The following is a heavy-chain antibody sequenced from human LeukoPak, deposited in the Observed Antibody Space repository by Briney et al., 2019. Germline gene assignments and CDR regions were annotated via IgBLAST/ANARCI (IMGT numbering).Heavy chain of an antibody. J-gene: IGHJ4*02. CDR3: AKDIRRGYNFGYDQFAY. Sequence: ASVKVSCKASGGTFSSYAISWVRQAPGQGLEWMGGIIPIFGTANYAQKFQGRVTMTRDMSTSTVYMQLSSLRAEDTALYYCAKDIRRGYNFGYDQFAYWGQGILVTVSS. CDR1: GGTFSSYA. CDR2: IIPIFGTA. D-gene: IGHD5-18*01. V-gene: IGHV1-69*05.